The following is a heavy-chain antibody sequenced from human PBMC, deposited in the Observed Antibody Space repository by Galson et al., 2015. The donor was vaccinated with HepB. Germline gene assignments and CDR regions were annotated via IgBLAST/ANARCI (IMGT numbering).Heavy chain of an antibody. Sequence: SLRLSCAASGFTFNTYSMHWVRQAPGKGLEWVAAITSAGDKQYYADSVKGRFTISRDNSQNMMYLQMTSLRSEEPAVYYCARGSTLRLGECPAGGCHSDHWGQGTLVTVSS. CDR3: ARGSTLRLGECPAGGCHSDH. V-gene: IGHV3-30-3*01. CDR1: GFTFNTYS. CDR2: ITSAGDKQ. J-gene: IGHJ5*02. D-gene: IGHD3-16*01.